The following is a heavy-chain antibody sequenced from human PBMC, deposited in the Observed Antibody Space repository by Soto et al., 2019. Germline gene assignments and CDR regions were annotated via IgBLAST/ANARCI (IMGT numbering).Heavy chain of an antibody. CDR1: VDSISSYY. Sequence: SEPLSLTCTVSVDSISSYYWSCIRHPPGKGLEWIGYIYHSASTNYNPSLRSRVTISVDTSKNQSSLKLRSVTAADTAVYYCAGSSGSGNYGMEVLGQGTTVTVSS. V-gene: IGHV4-59*01. J-gene: IGHJ6*02. D-gene: IGHD3-10*01. CDR3: AGSSGSGNYGMEV. CDR2: IYHSAST.